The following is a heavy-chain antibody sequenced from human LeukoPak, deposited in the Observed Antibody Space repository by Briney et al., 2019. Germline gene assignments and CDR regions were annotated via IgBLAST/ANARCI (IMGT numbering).Heavy chain of an antibody. V-gene: IGHV3-30*02. CDR2: IRYDGSNK. J-gene: IGHJ4*02. CDR3: AKDRYSGSYSYYFDY. D-gene: IGHD1-26*01. CDR1: GFTFSNYG. Sequence: GGSLRLSCAASGFTFSNYGMHWVRQAPGKGLEWVAFIRYDGSNKYYADSVKGRFTISRDNSKNTLYLQMNSLRAEDTAVYYCAKDRYSGSYSYYFDYWGQGTLVTVSS.